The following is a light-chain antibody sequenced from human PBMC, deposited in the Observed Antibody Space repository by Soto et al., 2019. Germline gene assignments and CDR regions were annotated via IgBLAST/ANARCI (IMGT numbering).Light chain of an antibody. Sequence: QLVLTQPASVSGSPGQSITISCTGTSSDVGDYNYVSWYQQHPGKAPKLMIYEVSNRPSGVSNRFSGSKSGNTASLTISGLQAEDEADYYCSSYTSSSTLYVFGTGTKLTVL. CDR3: SSYTSSSTLYV. CDR1: SSDVGDYNY. V-gene: IGLV2-14*01. J-gene: IGLJ1*01. CDR2: EVS.